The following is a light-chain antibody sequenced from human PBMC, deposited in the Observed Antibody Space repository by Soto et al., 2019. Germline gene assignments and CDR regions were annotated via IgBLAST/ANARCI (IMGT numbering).Light chain of an antibody. CDR1: SSDVGGYDS. CDR3: SSYTSTSTFV. J-gene: IGLJ2*01. V-gene: IGLV2-14*01. Sequence: QSALTQPASVSGSPGQSITISCTGTSSDVGGYDSVSWYQQHPGKVPKLMLYEVSNRPSGVSNRFSGSTSGNTASLTISGLHIEDEADYYCSSYTSTSTFVFGGGNKVTVL. CDR2: EVS.